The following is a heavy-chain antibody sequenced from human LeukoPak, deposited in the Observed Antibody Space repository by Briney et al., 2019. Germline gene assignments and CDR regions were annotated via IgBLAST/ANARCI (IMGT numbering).Heavy chain of an antibody. CDR3: AKDIQVDYPFSLLLSDALDI. CDR1: GFTFSSYA. Sequence: PGGSLRLSCAASGFTFSSYAMSWVRQAPGKGLEWVSAISGSGGSTYYADSVKGRFTISRDNSKNTLYLQMNSLRAEDTAVYYCAKDIQVDYPFSLLLSDALDIWGQGTMVTVSS. CDR2: ISGSGGST. D-gene: IGHD4-11*01. J-gene: IGHJ3*02. V-gene: IGHV3-23*01.